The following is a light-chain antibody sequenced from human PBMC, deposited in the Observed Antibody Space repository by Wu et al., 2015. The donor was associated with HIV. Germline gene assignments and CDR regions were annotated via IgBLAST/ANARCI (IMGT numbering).Light chain of an antibody. CDR1: HTVVNNY. CDR3: QQYGSSPIT. J-gene: IGKJ5*01. CDR2: GAS. Sequence: ETVLTQSPDTVSLSPGERVTLSCRASHTVVNNYLAWYQQKPGQTPRLLIYGASSRATGIPDRFSGGGSGTDFTLTISRLEPEDFAVYYCQQYGSSPITFGQGTRLEIK. V-gene: IGKV3-20*01.